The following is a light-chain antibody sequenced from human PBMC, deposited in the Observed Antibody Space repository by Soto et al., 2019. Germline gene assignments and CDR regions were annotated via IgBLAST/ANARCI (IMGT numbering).Light chain of an antibody. CDR3: QVWDSRSDHVV. CDR2: DDR. J-gene: IGLJ3*02. CDR1: NIGNKN. Sequence: SYELTQPPSVSVAPGQTATITCGGNNIGNKNVHWFQQRPGQAPLQVVYDDRDRPSGIPERFSGSNSGNTATLTISRVEAGDEADYYCQVWDSRSDHVVFGGGTQLTVL. V-gene: IGLV3-21*02.